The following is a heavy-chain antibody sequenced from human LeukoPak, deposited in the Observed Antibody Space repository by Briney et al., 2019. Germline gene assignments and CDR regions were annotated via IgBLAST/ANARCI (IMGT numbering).Heavy chain of an antibody. CDR2: IYTSGST. D-gene: IGHD3-9*01. CDR1: GGSISSYY. J-gene: IGHJ3*02. V-gene: IGHV4-4*07. CDR3: ARDFRYYDILTGTPEEVDI. Sequence: SETLSLTCTVSGGSISSYYWSWIRQPAGKGLEWIGRIYTSGSTNYNPSLKSRVTMSVDTSKNQFSLKLSSVTAADTAVYHCARDFRYYDILTGTPEEVDIWGQGTMVTVSS.